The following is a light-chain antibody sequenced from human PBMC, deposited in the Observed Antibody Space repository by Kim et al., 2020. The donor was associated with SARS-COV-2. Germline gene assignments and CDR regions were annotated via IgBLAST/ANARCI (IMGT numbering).Light chain of an antibody. CDR1: SLRTYY. J-gene: IGLJ2*01. CDR3: NSRDSSGNHVV. Sequence: AVGQTVRSTCQGDSLRTYYASRYQQKTGQAPVLVIYGKNNRPSGIPDRCSGSSSGNTASLTITGAQAEDEADYYCNSRDSSGNHVVFGGGTQLTVL. V-gene: IGLV3-19*01. CDR2: GKN.